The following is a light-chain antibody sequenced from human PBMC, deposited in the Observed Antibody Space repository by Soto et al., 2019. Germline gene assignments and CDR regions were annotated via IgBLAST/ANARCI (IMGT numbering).Light chain of an antibody. J-gene: IGKJ1*01. CDR1: PSVSSSY. V-gene: IGKV3-20*01. CDR3: QQYVSSQWT. CDR2: SVS. Sequence: EIVLTQSPGTLSLSPGERATLACRASPSVSSSYLAWYHQKPGQAPKFLIYSVSSTATGISDRFSSSGSGTDFALTIGRLEPEDFAVYYFQQYVSSQWTFGQGTKEEIK.